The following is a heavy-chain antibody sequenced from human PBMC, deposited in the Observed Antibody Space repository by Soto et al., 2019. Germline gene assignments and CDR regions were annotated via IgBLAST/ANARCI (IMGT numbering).Heavy chain of an antibody. CDR2: TNDSYDST. J-gene: IGHJ3*02. CDR3: AKVRDSSGFDAFDI. V-gene: IGHV3-23*01. CDR1: GVTFSNYA. Sequence: GGSLRLSCAASGVTFSNYAMTWVRQAPGKGLEWVSVTNDSYDSTYYADSVKGRFTISRDNSKNTLYLQMNSLRAEDTAVYYCAKVRDSSGFDAFDIWGQGTMVT. D-gene: IGHD3-22*01.